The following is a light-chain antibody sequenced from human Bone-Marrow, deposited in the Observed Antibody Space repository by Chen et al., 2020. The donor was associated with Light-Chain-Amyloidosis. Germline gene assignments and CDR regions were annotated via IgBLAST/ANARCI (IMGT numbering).Light chain of an antibody. J-gene: IGLJ3*02. CDR2: RND. CDR3: AAWDDSLSAWV. Sequence: QSVLTQPPSASGTPGQRVTISCSGSSSNIGSNYVYWYQQLPGTAPKLLIYRNDQRPSGVADRFSGSKASTSASLAISGLRSEDEADYYCAAWDDSLSAWVFGGGTKLTVL. V-gene: IGLV1-47*01. CDR1: SSNIGSNY.